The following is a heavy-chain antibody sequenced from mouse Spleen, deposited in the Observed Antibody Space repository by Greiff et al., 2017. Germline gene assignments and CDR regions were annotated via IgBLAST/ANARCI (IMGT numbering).Heavy chain of an antibody. J-gene: IGHJ2*01. Sequence: QVQLQQPGAELVMPGASVKLSCKASGYTFTSYWMHWVKQRPGQGLEWIGEIDPSDSYTNYNQKFKGKATLTVDKSSSTAYMQLSSLTSEDSAVYYCARPYGSSYFDYWGQGTTLTVSS. CDR3: ARPYGSSYFDY. CDR2: IDPSDSYT. D-gene: IGHD1-1*01. V-gene: IGHV1-69*01. CDR1: GYTFTSYW.